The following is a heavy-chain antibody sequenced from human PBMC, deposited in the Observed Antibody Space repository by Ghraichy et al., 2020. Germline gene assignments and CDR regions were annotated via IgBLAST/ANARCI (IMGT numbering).Heavy chain of an antibody. V-gene: IGHV4-59*01. Sequence: SGTLSLTCTVSGGSISSYYWSWIRQPPGKGLEWIGYIYYSGSTNYNPSLKSRVTISVDTSKNQFSLKLSSVTAADTAVYYCARIQSGSYYFDYWGQGTLVTVSS. J-gene: IGHJ4*02. CDR3: ARIQSGSYYFDY. D-gene: IGHD1-26*01. CDR1: GGSISSYY. CDR2: IYYSGST.